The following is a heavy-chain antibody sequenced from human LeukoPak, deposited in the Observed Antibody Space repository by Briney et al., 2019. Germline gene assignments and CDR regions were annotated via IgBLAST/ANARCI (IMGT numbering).Heavy chain of an antibody. J-gene: IGHJ4*02. V-gene: IGHV3-30*18. D-gene: IGHD1-26*01. CDR2: ISYDGSNK. CDR3: AKVRWELLLGY. Sequence: GGSLRLSCAASGFTFSSYGMHWVRQAPGKGLEWVAVISYDGSNKYYADSVKGRFTISRDNSKNTLYLQMNSLRAEDTAVYYCAKVRWELLLGYWGQGTLVTVSS. CDR1: GFTFSSYG.